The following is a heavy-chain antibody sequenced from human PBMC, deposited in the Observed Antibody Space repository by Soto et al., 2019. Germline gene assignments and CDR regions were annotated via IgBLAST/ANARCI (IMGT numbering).Heavy chain of an antibody. CDR1: GGSISSYY. Sequence: SETLSLTCTVSGGSISSYYWSWIRQPPGKGLEWIGYIYYSGSTNYNPSLKSRVTISVDTPKNQFSLKLSSVTAADTAVYYCARGWAAAGTWDDAFDIWGQGTMVTVSS. CDR2: IYYSGST. V-gene: IGHV4-59*01. D-gene: IGHD6-13*01. J-gene: IGHJ3*02. CDR3: ARGWAAAGTWDDAFDI.